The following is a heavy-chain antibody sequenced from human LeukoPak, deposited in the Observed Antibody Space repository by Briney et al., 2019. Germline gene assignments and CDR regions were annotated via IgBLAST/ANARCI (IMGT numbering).Heavy chain of an antibody. D-gene: IGHD5-18*01. CDR3: ARDLAYSRLDY. V-gene: IGHV3-7*01. J-gene: IGHJ4*02. CDR1: GFTLSSFR. CDR2: INPDGNKK. Sequence: GGPLRLSWEASGFTLSSFRMDWVGQAQGRGREWVASINPDGNKKYSADSVKGRFTISRDNAENSLYLQMNSLRVEDTAFYYCARDLAYSRLDYWGQGMLVTVSS.